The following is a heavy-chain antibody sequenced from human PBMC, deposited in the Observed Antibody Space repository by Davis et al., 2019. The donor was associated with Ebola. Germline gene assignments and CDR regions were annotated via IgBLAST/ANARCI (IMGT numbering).Heavy chain of an antibody. J-gene: IGHJ6*02. V-gene: IGHV4-39*02. D-gene: IGHD2-15*01. CDR3: ARDLGGYCSGGSCYTRYYYYYYGMDV. CDR2: IYYSGST. Sequence: MPGGSLRLSCTVSGGSISSGDYYWSWIRQPPGKGLEWIGSIYYSGSTYYNPSLKSRVTISVDTSKNQFSLKLSSVTAAATAVYYRARDLGGYCSGGSCYTRYYYYYYGMDVWGQGTTVTVSS. CDR1: GGSISSGDYY.